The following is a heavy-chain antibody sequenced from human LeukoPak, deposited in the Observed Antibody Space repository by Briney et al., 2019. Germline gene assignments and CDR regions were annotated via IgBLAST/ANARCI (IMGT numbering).Heavy chain of an antibody. CDR2: ISPYNGNT. J-gene: IGHJ4*02. CDR1: GYTFINYG. CDR3: AREESIGRYQFLHEY. V-gene: IGHV1-18*01. Sequence: ASVKVSCKASGYTFINYGITWVRQAPGQGLEWMGWISPYNGNTKYLQKFQGRVTMTTDTSTSTASMEVRSLRSDDTAVYYCAREESIGRYQFLHEYWGQGTLVTVSS. D-gene: IGHD1-26*01.